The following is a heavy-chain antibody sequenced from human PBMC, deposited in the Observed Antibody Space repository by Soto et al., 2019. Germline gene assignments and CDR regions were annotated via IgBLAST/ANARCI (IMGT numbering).Heavy chain of an antibody. CDR3: AREHFTSTYDSFDY. D-gene: IGHD3-3*02. CDR2: ISAYNGNT. CDR1: GYTFTTYG. Sequence: QVQLVQSGAEMKKPGASVKVSCKASGYTFTTYGISWVRQAPGQGLEWMGWISAYNGNTHYAQKLQGRATMTTDTSTSTGYVELRSLRSDSTAVYYCAREHFTSTYDSFDYWGQGTLVTISS. J-gene: IGHJ4*02. V-gene: IGHV1-18*04.